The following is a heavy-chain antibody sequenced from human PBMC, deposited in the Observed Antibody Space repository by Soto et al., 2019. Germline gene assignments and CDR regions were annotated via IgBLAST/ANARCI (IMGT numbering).Heavy chain of an antibody. Sequence: QVQLVQSGAEVKKPGASVKVSCKASGYTFTSYGISWVRQAPGQGLEWMGWISAYNCNTNYAQKHQGSVTMTTDPSTSTAYMELRSLRSDDTAVYYCARWGDFWSGYYWYFDYWGQGTLVTVSS. CDR2: ISAYNCNT. D-gene: IGHD3-3*01. V-gene: IGHV1-18*01. CDR3: ARWGDFWSGYYWYFDY. J-gene: IGHJ4*02. CDR1: GYTFTSYG.